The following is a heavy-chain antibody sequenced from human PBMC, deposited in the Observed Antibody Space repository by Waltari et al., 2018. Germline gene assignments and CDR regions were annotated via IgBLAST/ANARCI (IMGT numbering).Heavy chain of an antibody. CDR3: ARRGYCSSTSCQRRLYSSGWYIDY. CDR1: GGSFSGYY. J-gene: IGHJ4*02. V-gene: IGHV4-34*01. D-gene: IGHD2-2*01. CDR2: INHSGST. Sequence: QVQLQQWGAGLLKPSETLSLTCAVYGGSFSGYYRSWIRQPPGKGLEWIGEINHSGSTNYNPSLKSRVTISVDTSKNQFSLKLSSVTAADTAVYYCARRGYCSSTSCQRRLYSSGWYIDYWGQGTLVTVSS.